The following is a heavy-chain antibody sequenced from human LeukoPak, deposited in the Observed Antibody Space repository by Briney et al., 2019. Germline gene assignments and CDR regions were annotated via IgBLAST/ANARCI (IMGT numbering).Heavy chain of an antibody. J-gene: IGHJ4*02. V-gene: IGHV4-38-2*01. CDR3: ARHVSGNLWYFDD. CDR2: IYRRGRT. D-gene: IGHD1-26*01. CDR1: TYSISSDYH. Sequence: PSETLSLTCAVSTYSISSDYHWAWIRQSPGKGLEWIGSIYRRGRTYYNPAHKTPLIISVDTSKNQFSLRLYSVTTSDTAVYFCARHVSGNLWYFDDWGQGTLVIVSS.